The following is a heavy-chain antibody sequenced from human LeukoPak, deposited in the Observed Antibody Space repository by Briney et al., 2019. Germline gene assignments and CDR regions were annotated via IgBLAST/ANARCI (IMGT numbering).Heavy chain of an antibody. CDR1: GGSITSYY. Sequence: PSETLSLTCSVSGGSITSYYWSWIRQPPGKGLEWIGYIYYSGSANYNPSLKSRLTISVDTSKNQFSLKLNSVTAADTAVYYCARGDGWYFYWGQGTLVTVSP. J-gene: IGHJ4*02. D-gene: IGHD6-19*01. V-gene: IGHV4-59*01. CDR2: IYYSGSA. CDR3: ARGDGWYFY.